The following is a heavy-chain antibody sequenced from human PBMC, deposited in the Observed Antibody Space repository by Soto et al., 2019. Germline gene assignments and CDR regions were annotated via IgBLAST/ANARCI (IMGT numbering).Heavy chain of an antibody. Sequence: PGGSLRLSCAASGFTFSSYAMSWVRQAPGKGLEWVSAISGSGGSTYYADSVKGRFAISRDNSKNTLYLQMNSLRAEDTAVYYCAKREPYGDYIYYYYMDVWGKGTTVTSP. CDR3: AKREPYGDYIYYYYMDV. CDR2: ISGSGGST. V-gene: IGHV3-23*01. D-gene: IGHD4-17*01. J-gene: IGHJ6*03. CDR1: GFTFSSYA.